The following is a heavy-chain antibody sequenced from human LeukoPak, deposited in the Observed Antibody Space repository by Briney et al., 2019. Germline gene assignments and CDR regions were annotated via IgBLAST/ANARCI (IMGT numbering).Heavy chain of an antibody. CDR1: GFTFSRHA. Sequence: PGGSLRLSCAASGFTFSRHAMSWVRQAPGKGLEWVSSISVSGGSTYYADSVKGRFTISRDNSKDTLYVQMNSLRAEDTAVYYCAKGGGSSGFLGRSGMDVWGQGTTVTVSS. J-gene: IGHJ6*02. CDR2: ISVSGGST. CDR3: AKGGGSSGFLGRSGMDV. V-gene: IGHV3-23*01. D-gene: IGHD3-22*01.